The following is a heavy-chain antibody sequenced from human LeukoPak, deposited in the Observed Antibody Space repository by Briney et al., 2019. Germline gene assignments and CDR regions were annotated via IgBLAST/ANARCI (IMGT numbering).Heavy chain of an antibody. Sequence: PSETLSLTCTVSGGSISSYYWSWIRQPPGKGLEWIGYIYYSGSTNYNPSLKSRVTISVDTSKNQFSLKLSSVTAADTAVYYCARLLAEQWLASYYYYMDVWGKGTTVTVS. J-gene: IGHJ6*03. D-gene: IGHD6-19*01. V-gene: IGHV4-59*08. CDR1: GGSISSYY. CDR3: ARLLAEQWLASYYYYMDV. CDR2: IYYSGST.